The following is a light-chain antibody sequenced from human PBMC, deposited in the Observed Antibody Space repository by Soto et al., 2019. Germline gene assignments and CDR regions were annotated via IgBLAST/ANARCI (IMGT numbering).Light chain of an antibody. J-gene: IGKJ5*01. CDR2: DAS. V-gene: IGKV3-11*01. CDR3: QQRSNWPHSIT. Sequence: EIVLTQSPCTLSLSPGERATLSCRASQIVSNNYLAWYQQKPGQAPRLLIYDASNRATGIPARFSGSGSGTDFTLTISSLEPEDFAVYYCQQRSNWPHSITFGQGTRLEIK. CDR1: QIVSNNY.